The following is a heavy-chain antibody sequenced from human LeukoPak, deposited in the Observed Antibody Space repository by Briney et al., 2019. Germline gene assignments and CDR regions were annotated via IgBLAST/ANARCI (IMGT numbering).Heavy chain of an antibody. Sequence: GGSLRLSCAASGFIFSSYGMHWVRQAPGKGLEWVAVIWFDGSNKYYADSVKGRFTISRDSSKNILYLQMNSLRAEDTAVYYCAREYNLNWFDPWGQGTLVTVSS. J-gene: IGHJ5*02. CDR3: AREYNLNWFDP. CDR2: IWFDGSNK. V-gene: IGHV3-33*01. D-gene: IGHD1-14*01. CDR1: GFIFSSYG.